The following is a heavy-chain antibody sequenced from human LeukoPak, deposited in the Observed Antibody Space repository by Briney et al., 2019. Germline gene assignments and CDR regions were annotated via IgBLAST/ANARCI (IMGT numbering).Heavy chain of an antibody. CDR1: GDSVSSDKW. V-gene: IGHV4-38-2*01. D-gene: IGHD6-13*01. Sequence: SSETLSLTCAVSGDSVSSDKWWGWVRQPPGKGLEWIGSIYYSGSTYYNPSLKSRVTISVDTSKNQFSLKLGSLTAADTAVYYCARTSIAAAGTLLPDYWGQGTLVTVSS. CDR2: IYYSGST. J-gene: IGHJ4*02. CDR3: ARTSIAAAGTLLPDY.